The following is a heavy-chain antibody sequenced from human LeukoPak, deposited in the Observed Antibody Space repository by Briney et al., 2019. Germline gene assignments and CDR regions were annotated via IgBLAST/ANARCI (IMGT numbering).Heavy chain of an antibody. Sequence: GGSLRLSCAASGFTFSSYGMHWVRQAPGKGPEWVAVISYDGSNKYYADSVKGRFTISRDNSKNTLYLQMNSLRAEDTAVYYCAKDLGSSGCSAWGQGTMVTVSS. CDR1: GFTFSSYG. CDR3: AKDLGSSGCSA. D-gene: IGHD6-19*01. V-gene: IGHV3-30*18. J-gene: IGHJ3*01. CDR2: ISYDGSNK.